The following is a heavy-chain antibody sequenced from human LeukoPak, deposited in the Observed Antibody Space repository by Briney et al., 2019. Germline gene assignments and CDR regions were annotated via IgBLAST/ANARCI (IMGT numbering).Heavy chain of an antibody. Sequence: SETLSLTCTVSGYSISSGYYWGWIRQPPGRGLEWIGSIYYSGSTYYNPSLKSRVTISVDTSKNQFSLKLSSVTAADTAVYYCARVGGYYQFDYWGQGTLVTVSS. CDR3: ARVGGYYQFDY. J-gene: IGHJ4*02. CDR1: GYSISSGYY. CDR2: IYYSGST. V-gene: IGHV4-38-2*02. D-gene: IGHD3-22*01.